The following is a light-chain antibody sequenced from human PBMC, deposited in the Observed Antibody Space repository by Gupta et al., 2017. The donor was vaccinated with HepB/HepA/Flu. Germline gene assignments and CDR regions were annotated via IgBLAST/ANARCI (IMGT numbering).Light chain of an antibody. V-gene: IGKV3-15*01. J-gene: IGKJ2*02. CDR2: GAS. Sequence: EIVITQSPGTLSVSPGERATLSCRASQSLNGNLAWYQQRPGQAPRRVIFGASRTATDRPARFSGSGYGSDGTDFTLTISSLQSEDFAVYYCQQENSCPCTFGQGTKMDIK. CDR3: QQENSCPCT. CDR1: QSLNGN.